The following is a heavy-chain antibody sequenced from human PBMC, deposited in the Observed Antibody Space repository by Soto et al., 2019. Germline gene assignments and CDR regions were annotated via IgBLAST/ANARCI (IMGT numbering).Heavy chain of an antibody. J-gene: IGHJ6*02. CDR3: ARAEARGLWFGELSGYYYGMDV. Sequence: PSETLSLTCAVSGGSISSSNWWSWVRQPPGKGLEWIGEIYHSGSTNYNPSLKSRVTISVDKSKNQFSLKLSSVTAADTAVYYCARAEARGLWFGELSGYYYGMDVWGQGTTVTVSS. V-gene: IGHV4-4*02. CDR2: IYHSGST. D-gene: IGHD3-10*01. CDR1: GGSISSSNW.